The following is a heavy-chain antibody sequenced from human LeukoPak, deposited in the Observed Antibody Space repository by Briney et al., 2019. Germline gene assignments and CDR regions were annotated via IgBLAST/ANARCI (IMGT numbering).Heavy chain of an antibody. CDR2: INPNSGGT. D-gene: IGHD3-10*01. CDR1: GYTFTGYY. V-gene: IGHV1-2*02. Sequence: ASVTVSCKASGYTFTGYYMHWVRQAPGQGLEWMGWINPNSGGTNYAQKFQGRVTMTRDTSISAAYMELSRLRSDDTAVYYCARAKDYYGSGRNYYYYMDVWGKGTTVTISS. J-gene: IGHJ6*03. CDR3: ARAKDYYGSGRNYYYYMDV.